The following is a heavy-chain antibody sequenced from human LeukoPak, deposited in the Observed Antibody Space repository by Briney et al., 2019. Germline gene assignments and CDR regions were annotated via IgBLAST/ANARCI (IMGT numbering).Heavy chain of an antibody. CDR2: IRYDGSNK. J-gene: IGHJ3*02. CDR1: GFTFSSYG. V-gene: IGHV3-30*02. D-gene: IGHD2-2*01. Sequence: GGSLRLSCAASGFTFSSYGMHWVRQAPGKGLEWVAFIRYDGSNKYYADSVKGRFTISRDNSKNTLYLQMNSLRAEDTAVYYCAKVLPCNEYQLLCAFDIWGQGTMVTVSS. CDR3: AKVLPCNEYQLLCAFDI.